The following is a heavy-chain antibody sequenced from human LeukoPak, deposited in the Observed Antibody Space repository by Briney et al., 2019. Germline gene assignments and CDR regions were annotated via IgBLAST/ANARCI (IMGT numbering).Heavy chain of an antibody. CDR3: AKHGSGVDPGIDYYYYYMDV. Sequence: GGSLRLSCAASGFTFSGSAMHWVRQASGKGLEWVGRIRSKANSYATAYAASVKGRFTISRDDSENTAYLQMNSLKTEDTAVYYCAKHGSGVDPGIDYYYYYMDVWGKGTTVTISS. D-gene: IGHD3-10*01. V-gene: IGHV3-73*01. J-gene: IGHJ6*03. CDR2: IRSKANSYAT. CDR1: GFTFSGSA.